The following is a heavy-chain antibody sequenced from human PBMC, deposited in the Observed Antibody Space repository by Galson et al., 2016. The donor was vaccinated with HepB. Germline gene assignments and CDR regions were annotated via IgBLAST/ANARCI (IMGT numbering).Heavy chain of an antibody. CDR1: GFTFSSYE. V-gene: IGHV3-48*03. J-gene: IGHJ4*02. Sequence: SLRLSCAASGFTFSSYEMNWVRQAPGKGLEWISYISRGATTIYYADSVRGRLTVSRDNARNSLYLQMNSLRAEDTAIYYCTRDRAQDWSGSFTGVYFDSWGQGTLVTVSS. CDR3: TRDRAQDWSGSFTGVYFDS. CDR2: ISRGATTI. D-gene: IGHD3-3*01.